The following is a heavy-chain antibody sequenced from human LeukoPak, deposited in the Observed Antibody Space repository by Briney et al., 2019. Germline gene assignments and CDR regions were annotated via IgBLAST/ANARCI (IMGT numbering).Heavy chain of an antibody. CDR1: GYTFTSYD. V-gene: IGHV1-8*01. Sequence: ASVKVSCKASGYTFTSYDINWVRQATGQGLEWMGWMNPNSGNTGYAQKFQGRVTMTRNTSISTAYMGLSSLRSEDTAVYYCARENYGSRYYFDYWGQGTLVTVSS. CDR2: MNPNSGNT. J-gene: IGHJ4*02. D-gene: IGHD4-17*01. CDR3: ARENYGSRYYFDY.